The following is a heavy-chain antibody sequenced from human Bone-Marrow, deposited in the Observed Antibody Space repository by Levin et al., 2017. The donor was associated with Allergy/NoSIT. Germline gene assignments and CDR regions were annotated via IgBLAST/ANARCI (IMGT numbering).Heavy chain of an antibody. V-gene: IGHV3-30*04. CDR2: MSHDGRNT. CDR1: GFTFSNYA. J-gene: IGHJ4*02. CDR3: VRDSFGSIDY. D-gene: IGHD2-15*01. Sequence: PGESLKISCAASGFTFSNYAIYWVRQAPGKGLVGVALMSHDGRNTYYADSVKGRFTISRDNSKNTLYLQMNSLTAEDTAIYYCVRDSFGSIDYWGQGTLVTVSS.